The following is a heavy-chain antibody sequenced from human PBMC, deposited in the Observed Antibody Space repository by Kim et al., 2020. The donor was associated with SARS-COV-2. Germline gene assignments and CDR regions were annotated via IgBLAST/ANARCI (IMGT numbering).Heavy chain of an antibody. D-gene: IGHD3-22*01. CDR2: ISSSSSYI. CDR3: ARDDLAYYDSSGYYPGAFDI. V-gene: IGHV3-21*01. Sequence: GGSLRLSCAASGFTFLRYLITWVLQAPGKGLEWVSSISSSSSYIYYADSVKGRFTISRDNAKNSLYLQMNSLRAEDTAVYYCARDDLAYYDSSGYYPGAFDIWGQGTMVTVSS. CDR1: GFTFLRYL. J-gene: IGHJ3*02.